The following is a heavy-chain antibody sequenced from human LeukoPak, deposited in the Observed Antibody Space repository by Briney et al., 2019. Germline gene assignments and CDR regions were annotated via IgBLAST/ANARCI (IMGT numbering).Heavy chain of an antibody. Sequence: GGSLRLSCAASGFTFSSYDMHWVRQGIGKGLEWVSGIAATGATFYAGSVKGRFTISRDNSKNTLYLQMNSLRAEDTAVYYCAREQYGSDDALDIWGQGTMVTVSS. CDR2: IAATGAT. D-gene: IGHD3-10*01. J-gene: IGHJ3*02. V-gene: IGHV3-13*01. CDR1: GFTFSSYD. CDR3: AREQYGSDDALDI.